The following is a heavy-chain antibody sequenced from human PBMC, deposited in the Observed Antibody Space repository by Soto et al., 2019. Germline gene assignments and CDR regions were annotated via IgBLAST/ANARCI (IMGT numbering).Heavy chain of an antibody. CDR2: ISGSGGST. CDR3: AKTTPYDIGVATISFDY. Sequence: GGSLRLSCAASGFTFSSYAMSWVRQAPGKGLEWVSAISGSGGSTYYADSVKGRFTISRDNSKNTLYLQMNSLRAEDTAVYYCAKTTPYDIGVATISFDYWGQGTLVTVSS. CDR1: GFTFSSYA. D-gene: IGHD5-12*01. V-gene: IGHV3-23*01. J-gene: IGHJ4*02.